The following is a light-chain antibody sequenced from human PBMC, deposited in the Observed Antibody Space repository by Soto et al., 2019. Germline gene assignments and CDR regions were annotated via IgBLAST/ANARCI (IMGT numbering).Light chain of an antibody. Sequence: QSVLTQPRSVSGSPGQSVTISCTGTSSDVGAYNSVSWYQQHPGKAPKLMIYDVSKRPSGVPDRFSGSKSGNTASLTISGLQAEDEADYYCCSYGGSYTYVFGTGTKLTVL. CDR1: SSDVGAYNS. CDR2: DVS. V-gene: IGLV2-11*01. J-gene: IGLJ1*01. CDR3: CSYGGSYTYV.